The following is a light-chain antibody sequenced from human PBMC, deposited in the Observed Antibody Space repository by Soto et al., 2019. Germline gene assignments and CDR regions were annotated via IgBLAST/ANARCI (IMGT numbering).Light chain of an antibody. CDR3: QQYGNSPLT. J-gene: IGKJ4*01. V-gene: IGKV3-20*01. CDR2: DAS. Sequence: EIVLTQSPGTRSLSPGERATLSCRASQSVSSSHLAWYQQKPGQAPRLLIYDASSRATGLPDRFSGSGSGTDFTLTISGLQPEDFAVYYCQQYGNSPLTFGGGTKVEIK. CDR1: QSVSSSH.